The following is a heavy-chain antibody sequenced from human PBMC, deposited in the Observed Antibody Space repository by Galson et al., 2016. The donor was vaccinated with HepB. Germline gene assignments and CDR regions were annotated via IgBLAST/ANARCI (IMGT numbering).Heavy chain of an antibody. J-gene: IGHJ6*04. D-gene: IGHD4-17*01. CDR2: ISAGGNTI. V-gene: IGHV3-48*03. Sequence: SLRLSCAASGFTFSRHDMNWLRQAPGKGLEWVSYISAGGNTIYYADSVGGRFTVSRDNAKNSLLLQMRSLRAEDTAVYYCARYGDFPPQYDGMDVWGEGTTVTVSS. CDR1: GFTFSRHD. CDR3: ARYGDFPPQYDGMDV.